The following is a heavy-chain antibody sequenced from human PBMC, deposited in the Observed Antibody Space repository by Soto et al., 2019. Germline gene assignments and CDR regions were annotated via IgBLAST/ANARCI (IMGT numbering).Heavy chain of an antibody. CDR2: ITGSGDST. V-gene: IGHV3-23*01. J-gene: IGHJ4*02. CDR1: GFTFSSYA. Sequence: GGSLRLSCAASGFTFSSYAMNWVRQTPGKGLEWVSAITGSGDSTYYADSVKGRFTISRDNSKNTLYLTMNSLRAEDTAVYYCAKVRPYYDNWGQGTLVTVSA. CDR3: AKVRPYYDN.